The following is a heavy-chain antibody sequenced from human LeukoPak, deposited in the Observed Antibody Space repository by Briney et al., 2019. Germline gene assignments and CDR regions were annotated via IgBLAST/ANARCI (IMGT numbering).Heavy chain of an antibody. V-gene: IGHV4-59*01. D-gene: IGHD5-12*01. J-gene: IGHJ4*02. CDR2: IYYSGST. CDR3: ARVVATRNHYFDY. Sequence: SETLSLTCTVSGGSISSYYWSWIRQPPGKGLEWIGYIYYSGSTNYNPSLKSRVTISVDTSKNQFSLKLSSATAADTAVYYCARVVATRNHYFDYWGQGTLVTVSS. CDR1: GGSISSYY.